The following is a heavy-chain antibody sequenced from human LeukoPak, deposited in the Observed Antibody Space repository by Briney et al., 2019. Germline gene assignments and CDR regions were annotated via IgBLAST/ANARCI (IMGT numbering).Heavy chain of an antibody. Sequence: GGSLRLSCAASGFNFRSYAMHWVRQAPGKGLEWVAVIPYDGSNEDYTDSVKGRFIISRDDSKNAMSLQMNSLRVEDTALYYCVRVIGGNYGGDYWGQGTLVTVSS. J-gene: IGHJ4*02. CDR1: GFNFRSYA. D-gene: IGHD4-23*01. V-gene: IGHV3-30-3*01. CDR3: VRVIGGNYGGDY. CDR2: IPYDGSNE.